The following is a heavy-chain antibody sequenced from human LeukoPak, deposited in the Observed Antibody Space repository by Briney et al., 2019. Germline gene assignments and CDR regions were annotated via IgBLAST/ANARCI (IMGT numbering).Heavy chain of an antibody. CDR2: IYYSGST. CDR3: ARYYDFLSYMDV. D-gene: IGHD3-3*01. J-gene: IGHJ6*03. Sequence: SETLSLTCTVSGWSVSTYYWSWIRQTPGKGLEWIGYIYYSGSTNYNPSLKSRVTISVDTSKNQFSLKLSSVTAADTAVYYCARYYDFLSYMDVWGKGTTVTVSS. V-gene: IGHV4-59*02. CDR1: GWSVSTYY.